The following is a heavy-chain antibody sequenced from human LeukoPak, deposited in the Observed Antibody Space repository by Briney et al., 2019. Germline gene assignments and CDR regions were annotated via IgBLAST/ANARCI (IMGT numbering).Heavy chain of an antibody. CDR2: ISYDGSNK. Sequence: GRSLRLSCAASGFTFSSYAMHWVRQAPGKGREGGAVISYDGSNKYYADSMKGRFTISRDNSKNTLYLQMNSLRAEDTAVYYCAMEQRKYSAGFTIDYWGQGTLVTVSS. CDR3: AMEQRKYSAGFTIDY. CDR1: GFTFSSYA. D-gene: IGHD2-15*01. J-gene: IGHJ4*02. V-gene: IGHV3-30-3*01.